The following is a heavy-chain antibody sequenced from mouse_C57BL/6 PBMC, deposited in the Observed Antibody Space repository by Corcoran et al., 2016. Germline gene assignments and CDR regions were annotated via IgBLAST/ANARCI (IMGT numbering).Heavy chain of an antibody. Sequence: EVQLQQSGPELVKPGASVKISCKASGYTFTDYYMNWVKQSHGKSLEWIGDINPNNGGTSYNQKFKGKATLTVDKSSSTAYMELRSLTSEDSAVYYCARGHRDYFDYWGQGTTLTVSS. CDR2: INPNNGGT. CDR3: ARGHRDYFDY. J-gene: IGHJ2*01. CDR1: GYTFTDYY. D-gene: IGHD3-3*01. V-gene: IGHV1-26*01.